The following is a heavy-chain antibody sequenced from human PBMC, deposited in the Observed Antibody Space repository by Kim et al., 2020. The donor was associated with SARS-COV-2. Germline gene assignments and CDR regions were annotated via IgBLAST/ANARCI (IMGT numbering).Heavy chain of an antibody. D-gene: IGHD3-22*01. Sequence: SETLSLTCAVYGGSFSGYYWSWIRQPPGKGLEWIGEINHSGSTNYNPSLKSRVTISVDTSKNQFSLKLSSVTAADTAVYYCARGRRRITMIVVVPYFDYWGPGTLVTVSS. V-gene: IGHV4-34*01. CDR3: ARGRRRITMIVVVPYFDY. J-gene: IGHJ4*02. CDR1: GGSFSGYY. CDR2: INHSGST.